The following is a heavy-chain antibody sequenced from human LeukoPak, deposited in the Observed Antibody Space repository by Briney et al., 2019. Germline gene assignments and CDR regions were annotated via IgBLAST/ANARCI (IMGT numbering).Heavy chain of an antibody. Sequence: PSQTLSLTCTVSGGSINSGGYYWSWIRQHPGKGLEWIGFIYSSGSTFYNPSLKSRVTISLDASKNQFSLKLSSVTAADTAVYYCAAYYYDSSGQYYFDYWGQGTLVTVSS. CDR3: AAYYYDSSGQYYFDY. V-gene: IGHV4-31*03. J-gene: IGHJ4*02. CDR1: GGSINSGGYY. CDR2: IYSSGST. D-gene: IGHD3-22*01.